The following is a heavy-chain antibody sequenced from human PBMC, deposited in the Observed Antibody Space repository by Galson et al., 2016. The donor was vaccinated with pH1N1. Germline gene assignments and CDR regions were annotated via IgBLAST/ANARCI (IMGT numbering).Heavy chain of an antibody. CDR2: IYPGDSDT. V-gene: IGHV5-51*03. Sequence: QSGAEVTKPGESLKISCKGSGYSFTSYWIGWVRQMPGKGLEWMGIIYPGDSDTRYSPSFQGQVTISADKSTSTAYLQWSSLKAWDTAIYYCARYAVTYYYDSSGYPDWYFALWGRGTLVTVSS. D-gene: IGHD3-22*01. J-gene: IGHJ2*01. CDR1: GYSFTSYW. CDR3: ARYAVTYYYDSSGYPDWYFAL.